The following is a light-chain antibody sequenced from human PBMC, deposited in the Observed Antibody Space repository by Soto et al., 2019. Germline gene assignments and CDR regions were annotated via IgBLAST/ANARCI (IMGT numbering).Light chain of an antibody. Sequence: EIVLTQSPATLSLSPGERATLSCRASQSIDSYLGWYQQKPGQAPRLLIYDASNRAAGIPARFSGSRSGTDFALTISSVEAEDLAVFWYQRRSNGGGGFGGGTKVEIK. J-gene: IGKJ4*01. CDR2: DAS. CDR3: QRRSNGGGG. V-gene: IGKV3-11*01. CDR1: QSIDSY.